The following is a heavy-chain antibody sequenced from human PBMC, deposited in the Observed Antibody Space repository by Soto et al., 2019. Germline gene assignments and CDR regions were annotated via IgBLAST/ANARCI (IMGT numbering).Heavy chain of an antibody. CDR3: ARDTVGISSPGVY. Sequence: SETLSLTCTVSGGSVNGYYWTWIRQPAGKGLEWIGRIYTTGTTSYNPSLKSRVTMSLDTSKNQFSLRLTSVTAADTAVYYCARDTVGISSPGVYWGRGTLVTVSS. CDR2: IYTTGTT. V-gene: IGHV4-4*07. CDR1: GGSVNGYY. D-gene: IGHD1-26*01. J-gene: IGHJ4*02.